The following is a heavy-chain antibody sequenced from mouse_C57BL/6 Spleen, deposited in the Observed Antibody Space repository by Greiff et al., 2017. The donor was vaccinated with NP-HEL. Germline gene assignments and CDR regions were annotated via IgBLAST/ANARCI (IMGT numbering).Heavy chain of an antibody. Sequence: EVQRVESGPGLVKPSQSLSLTCSVTGYSITSGYYWNWIRQFPGNKLEWMGYISYDGSNNYNPSLKNRISSTRDTSKNQFFLKLNSVTTEDTATYYCARDRLREYDYWGQGTTLTVSS. CDR2: ISYDGSN. CDR3: ARDRLREYDY. CDR1: GYSITSGYY. D-gene: IGHD3-2*02. J-gene: IGHJ2*01. V-gene: IGHV3-6*01.